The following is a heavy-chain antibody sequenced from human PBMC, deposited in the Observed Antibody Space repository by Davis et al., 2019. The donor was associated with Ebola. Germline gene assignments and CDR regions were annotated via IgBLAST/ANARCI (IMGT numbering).Heavy chain of an antibody. J-gene: IGHJ4*02. Sequence: SVTVSCKAPGYTFTTSDINWVRQAPGQGLAWLGRINPNKGDADYAHKFQGRVTLTRDTSISTAYMDLSSLRSDDTAVYYCAKEGYYGSHGYLPDLEYWGQGTLVTVSS. CDR2: INPNKGDA. D-gene: IGHD3-22*01. V-gene: IGHV1-2*06. CDR3: AKEGYYGSHGYLPDLEY. CDR1: GYTFTTSD.